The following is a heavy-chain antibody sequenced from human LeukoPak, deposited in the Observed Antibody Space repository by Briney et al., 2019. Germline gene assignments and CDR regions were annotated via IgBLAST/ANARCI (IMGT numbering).Heavy chain of an antibody. CDR1: GGSIRDFY. D-gene: IGHD5-12*01. J-gene: IGHJ4*02. CDR3: ARDNEDHIGHYFDY. V-gene: IGHV4-59*01. Sequence: PSETLSLTCTVSGGSIRDFYWSWIRQSPQRRLEFIGYIQNSGSTEYNPALKSRVTISVDTSKNQISLRLNSVTAADTAFYYCARDNEDHIGHYFDYWGQGALVTVSS. CDR2: IQNSGST.